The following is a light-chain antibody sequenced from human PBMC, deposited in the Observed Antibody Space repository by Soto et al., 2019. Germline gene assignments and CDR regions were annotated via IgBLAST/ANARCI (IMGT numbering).Light chain of an antibody. CDR2: TSS. Sequence: DIVLTQTPLSSAVTLGQPASISCKSSQSLLHSDGNTYLSWLHQRPGQPLRLLTYTSSNRFTGVPDRYSGRGAGTEFTLKISRVEAEDVVFYYCMQDTQYPPYTFGQGTKLEIK. J-gene: IGKJ2*01. CDR1: QSLLHSDGNTY. CDR3: MQDTQYPPYT. V-gene: IGKV2-24*01.